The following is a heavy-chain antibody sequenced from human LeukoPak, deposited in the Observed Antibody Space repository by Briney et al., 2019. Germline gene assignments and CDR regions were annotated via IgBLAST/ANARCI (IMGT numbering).Heavy chain of an antibody. CDR3: ARGLFLSGYLDAFDI. J-gene: IGHJ3*02. D-gene: IGHD3-22*01. Sequence: GGSLRLSCAASGFTVNNKYVTWVRQAPGKGLEWVSLIYNDGRTYYADSVKGRCTISRDNLKNVRYLQMNSLKVEDTALYYCARGLFLSGYLDAFDIWGQGTVVTVSS. V-gene: IGHV3-53*01. CDR2: IYNDGRT. CDR1: GFTVNNKY.